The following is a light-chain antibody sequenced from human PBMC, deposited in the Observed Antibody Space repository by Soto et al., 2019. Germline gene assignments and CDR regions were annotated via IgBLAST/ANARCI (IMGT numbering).Light chain of an antibody. CDR1: SGYSTNA. CDR2: INYDGTH. V-gene: IGLV4-69*01. CDR3: QSLGTGIQV. Sequence: QAVVTQSPSASASLGASVKLTCTLSSGYSTNAIAWHQQQSEKGPRFLMKINYDGTHSKGDGFFDRFSGSSSGAERHLSISSLQSEDEADYYCQSLGTGIQVCGGGTKVTVL. J-gene: IGLJ3*02.